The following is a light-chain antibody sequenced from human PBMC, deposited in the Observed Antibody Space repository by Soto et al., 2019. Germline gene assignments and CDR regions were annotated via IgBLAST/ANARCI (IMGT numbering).Light chain of an antibody. CDR3: QQYGTSPWP. J-gene: IGKJ1*01. Sequence: DIVLTQSPGTLSLSPGERATLSCRASQSVRSSFLAWYQQRPGQAPRLLIYGSSSRATGIPDRVSGSGSGKDFTLTISRLEPEDFAVYYCQQYGTSPWPFGQGTRVELK. CDR1: QSVRSSF. V-gene: IGKV3-20*01. CDR2: GSS.